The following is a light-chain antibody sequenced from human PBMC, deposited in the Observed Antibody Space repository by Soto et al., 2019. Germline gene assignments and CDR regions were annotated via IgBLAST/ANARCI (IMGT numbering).Light chain of an antibody. CDR3: SSYTSSSTLPYV. CDR2: EVS. J-gene: IGLJ1*01. CDR1: SSDVGGYNY. V-gene: IGLV2-14*01. Sequence: QSALTQPASVSGSHGQSITISCTGTSSDVGGYNYVSWYQQHPGKAPKLMIYEVSNRPSGVSNRFSGSKSGNTASLTISGLQAEDEADYYCSSYTSSSTLPYVFGTGTKLTVL.